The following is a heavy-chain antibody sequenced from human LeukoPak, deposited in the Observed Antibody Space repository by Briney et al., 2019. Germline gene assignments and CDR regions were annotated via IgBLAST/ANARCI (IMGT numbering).Heavy chain of an antibody. CDR2: IYSSGST. Sequence: SETLSLTCTVSGGSISSYHWSWIRQPPGKGLESIGYIYSSGSTHYNPSLKSRVTISVDTSKNQFSLKLSSVTAADTAVYYCARAPIYGSGSTHNWFDPWGQGTLVTVSS. V-gene: IGHV4-59*12. D-gene: IGHD3-10*01. J-gene: IGHJ5*02. CDR3: ARAPIYGSGSTHNWFDP. CDR1: GGSISSYH.